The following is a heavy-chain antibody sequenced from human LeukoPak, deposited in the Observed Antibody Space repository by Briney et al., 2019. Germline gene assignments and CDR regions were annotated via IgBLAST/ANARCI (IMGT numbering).Heavy chain of an antibody. CDR3: ARGPRYFDWLYGDY. Sequence: ASVKVSCKASGYTFTGYYMHWVRQAPGQGLEWMGWINPNSGGTNYAQKFQGRVTMIRDTSISTAYMELSRLRSDDTAVYYCARGPRYFDWLYGDYWGQGTLVTVSS. CDR1: GYTFTGYY. J-gene: IGHJ4*02. V-gene: IGHV1-2*02. D-gene: IGHD3-9*01. CDR2: INPNSGGT.